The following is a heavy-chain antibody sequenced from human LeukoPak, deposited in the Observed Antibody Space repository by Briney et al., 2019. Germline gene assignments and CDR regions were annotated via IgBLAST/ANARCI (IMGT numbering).Heavy chain of an antibody. CDR2: IYPSDSDT. CDR1: GYSFTSYW. CDR3: ARPANRIIAVAVGAFDI. D-gene: IGHD6-19*01. V-gene: IGHV5-51*01. Sequence: GESLKISCQGSGYSFTSYWIGWVRQMPGKGLEWMGAIYPSDSDTRYSPSFQGQATISADKSISTAYLQWSSLKASDTAMYYCARPANRIIAVAVGAFDIWGQGAMVTVSS. J-gene: IGHJ3*02.